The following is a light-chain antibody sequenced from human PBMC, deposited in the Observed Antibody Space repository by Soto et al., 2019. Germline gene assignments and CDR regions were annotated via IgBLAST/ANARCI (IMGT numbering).Light chain of an antibody. CDR1: QSLVYVNGDTY. Sequence: DVVMTQSPLSLPVTLGQPASISCRSSQSLVYVNGDTYLDWFQHRPGQSPRRLIYKVSNRDSGVPDRFSGSGSGPDFTLKISRVEAEDVDVYYCMQGTHWPYTFGQGTKLEIK. CDR3: MQGTHWPYT. V-gene: IGKV2-30*01. J-gene: IGKJ2*01. CDR2: KVS.